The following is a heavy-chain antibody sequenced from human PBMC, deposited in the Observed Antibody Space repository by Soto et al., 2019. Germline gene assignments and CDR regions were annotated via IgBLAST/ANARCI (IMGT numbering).Heavy chain of an antibody. Sequence: PGGSLRLSCAASGFTFSSYAMSWVRQAPGKGLEWVSAISGSGGSTYYADSVKGRFTISRDNSKNTLYLQMNSLRAEDTAVYYCAKVQVAGPDYTTYYFDYWGQGTLVTVSS. CDR2: ISGSGGST. CDR3: AKVQVAGPDYTTYYFDY. V-gene: IGHV3-23*01. CDR1: GFTFSSYA. J-gene: IGHJ4*02. D-gene: IGHD4-4*01.